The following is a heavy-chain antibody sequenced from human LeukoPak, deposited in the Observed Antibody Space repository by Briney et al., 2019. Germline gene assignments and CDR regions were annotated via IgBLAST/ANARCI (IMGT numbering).Heavy chain of an antibody. Sequence: ASVKVSCKASGYTFISYAMHWVRRAPGQRLEWMGWINAGNGDTKYSQKFQGGVTIARDTSASIVYMELSSLRSEDTAVYYCARDRGGTGDFDYWGQGTLVTVSS. D-gene: IGHD1-1*01. CDR2: INAGNGDT. CDR3: ARDRGGTGDFDY. J-gene: IGHJ4*02. CDR1: GYTFISYA. V-gene: IGHV1-3*01.